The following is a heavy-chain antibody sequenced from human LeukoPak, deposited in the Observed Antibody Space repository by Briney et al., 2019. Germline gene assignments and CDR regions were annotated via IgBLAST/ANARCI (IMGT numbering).Heavy chain of an antibody. J-gene: IGHJ6*03. CDR2: IKQDGSEK. V-gene: IGHV3-7*01. D-gene: IGHD5-12*01. Sequence: GGSLRLSCAASGFTFSSYWMSWVRQAPGKGLEWVANIKQDGSEKYYVDSVKGRFTISRDNAKNSLYLQMNSLRAEDTAVYYCARGRVATISYYYYYMDVWGKGTTVTVSS. CDR1: GFTFSSYW. CDR3: ARGRVATISYYYYYMDV.